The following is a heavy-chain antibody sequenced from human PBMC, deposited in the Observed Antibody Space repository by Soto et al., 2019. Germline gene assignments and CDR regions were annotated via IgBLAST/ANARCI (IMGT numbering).Heavy chain of an antibody. J-gene: IGHJ3*02. CDR3: ARDLGSAAFDI. V-gene: IGHV4-59*01. CDR2: IYYSGST. Sequence: SETLSLTCTVSGGSISSYYWSWIRQPPGKGLEHIGYIYYSGSTNYNPSLKSRVTISVDTSKNQFSLKLSSVTAADTAVYYCARDLGSAAFDIWGQGTMVTVSS. CDR1: GGSISSYY. D-gene: IGHD1-26*01.